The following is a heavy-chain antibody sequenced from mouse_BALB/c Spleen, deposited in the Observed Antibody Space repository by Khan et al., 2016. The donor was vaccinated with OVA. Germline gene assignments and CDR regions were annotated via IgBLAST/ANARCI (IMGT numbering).Heavy chain of an antibody. D-gene: IGHD2-1*01. Sequence: EVQLQQSGAELVRPGALVKLSCKASGFNIKDYYMPWLKQRPEQGLEWIGWIDPENDNTIYDPKFQGKASITADTSSNTAYLQLSSLTSADTAVYYCARRGYGNYWFAYWGQGTLVTVSA. CDR3: ARRGYGNYWFAY. CDR1: GFNIKDYY. J-gene: IGHJ3*01. CDR2: IDPENDNT. V-gene: IGHV14-1*02.